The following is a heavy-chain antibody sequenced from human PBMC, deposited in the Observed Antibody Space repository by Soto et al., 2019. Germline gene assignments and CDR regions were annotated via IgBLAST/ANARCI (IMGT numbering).Heavy chain of an antibody. J-gene: IGHJ4*02. D-gene: IGHD2-2*02. Sequence: GGSLRLSCAASGFTVRSSYMSWVRQVPGKGLEWVSIIYSDDYTYYAASVKGRFTISRDNTKNTLHLQMNGLRAEDTAVYYCAVRGGYTTPFDYWGQGTLVTVSS. CDR3: AVRGGYTTPFDY. CDR1: GFTVRSSY. V-gene: IGHV3-66*01. CDR2: IYSDDYT.